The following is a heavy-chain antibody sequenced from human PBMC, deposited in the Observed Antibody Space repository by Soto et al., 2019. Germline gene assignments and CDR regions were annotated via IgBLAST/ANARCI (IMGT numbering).Heavy chain of an antibody. CDR1: GFTFDDHA. Sequence: GGSLRLSCAASGFTFDDHAMHWVRQAPGKGLEWVSLISWDGGSTYYADSVKGRFTISRDNSKNSLYLQMNSLRAEDTALYYCAKDYGLYYYYGMDVWGQGTTVTVSS. D-gene: IGHD3-10*01. CDR3: AKDYGLYYYYGMDV. V-gene: IGHV3-43D*04. CDR2: ISWDGGST. J-gene: IGHJ6*02.